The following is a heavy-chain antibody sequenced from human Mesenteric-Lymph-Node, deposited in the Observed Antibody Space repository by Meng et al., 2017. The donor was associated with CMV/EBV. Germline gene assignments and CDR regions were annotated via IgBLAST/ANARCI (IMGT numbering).Heavy chain of an antibody. CDR2: ISAYNGNT. J-gene: IGHJ4*02. CDR1: GYTFTSYG. D-gene: IGHD7-27*01. Sequence: ACKAAGYTFTSYGISWVRQAPGQWLEWMGWISAYNGNTNYAQKLQGRVTMTTDTSTSTAYMELRSLRSDDTAVYYCARDSGVAPFDYWGQGTLVTVSS. V-gene: IGHV1-18*04. CDR3: ARDSGVAPFDY.